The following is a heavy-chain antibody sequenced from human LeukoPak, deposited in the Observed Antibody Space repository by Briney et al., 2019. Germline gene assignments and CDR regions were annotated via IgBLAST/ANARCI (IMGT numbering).Heavy chain of an antibody. J-gene: IGHJ4*02. D-gene: IGHD6-25*01. CDR2: INPKTDDR. Sequence: ASVRVSCTASGYTFTNYHINWVRRAPGQGLEWLGWINPKTDDRDYAQRFQGRVTITRDTSRTTAYMELRSLTSEDTAVYFCARTTSFTASGYDYWGQGTLVTVSS. CDR1: GYTFTNYH. CDR3: ARTTSFTASGYDY. V-gene: IGHV1-8*03.